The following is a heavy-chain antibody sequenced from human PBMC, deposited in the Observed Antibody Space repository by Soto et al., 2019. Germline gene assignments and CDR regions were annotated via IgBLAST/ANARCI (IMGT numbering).Heavy chain of an antibody. J-gene: IGHJ5*01. CDR3: ATARRGTVSLLAA. CDR2: LNPYSGAT. D-gene: IGHD4-4*01. CDR1: GYPFSDHH. Sequence: ASVKVSCKASGYPFSDHHIHWVRQAPGQGLEWMGWLNPYSGATTYAPKYQGRITLTRDTSLSTSYMELNGLNSDDTAVYFCATARRGTVSLLAAWGQGTLVTVSS. V-gene: IGHV1-2*02.